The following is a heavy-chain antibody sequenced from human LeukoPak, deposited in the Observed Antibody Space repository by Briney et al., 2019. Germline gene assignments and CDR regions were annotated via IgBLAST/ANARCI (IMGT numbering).Heavy chain of an antibody. V-gene: IGHV4-4*07. D-gene: IGHD3-16*02. Sequence: SETLSLTCTVSSGSISGYYWSWIRQPAGKGLEWIGRIYTSGSTNYNPSLKSRVTMSVDTSKNQFSLKLSSVTAADTAVYYCARAKGYDYVWGSYRAYFDYWGQGTLVTVSS. CDR3: ARAKGYDYVWGSYRAYFDY. J-gene: IGHJ4*02. CDR2: IYTSGST. CDR1: SGSISGYY.